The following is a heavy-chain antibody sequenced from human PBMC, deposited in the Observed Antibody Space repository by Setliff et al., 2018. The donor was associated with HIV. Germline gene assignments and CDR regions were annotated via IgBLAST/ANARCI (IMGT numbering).Heavy chain of an antibody. J-gene: IGHJ4*02. V-gene: IGHV4-34*01. Sequence: PSETLSLTCAVYGGSFSGFSWNWIRQPPGKGLEWIGDINNYGVTLYTSSLAGRVTISVDTYKNQFFLTFKSLTGADTALYFCSRGPTIRGSFPGVVYTAPLPSFDTWCQESLVAVSS. CDR1: GGSFSGFS. CDR2: INNYGVT. CDR3: SRGPTIRGSFPGVVYTAPLPSFDT. D-gene: IGHD3-3*01.